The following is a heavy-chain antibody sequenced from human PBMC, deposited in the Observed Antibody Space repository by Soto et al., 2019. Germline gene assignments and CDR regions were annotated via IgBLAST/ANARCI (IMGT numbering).Heavy chain of an antibody. J-gene: IGHJ4*02. CDR2: ISANSGNT. V-gene: IGHV3-23*01. Sequence: PGGSLRLACTDSIFGLSTYAVRWVRQAPGKGLEWVSVISANSGNTDYADSVKGRFTISRDKSENTVFLQMNRLRAEDTAVYYCALPSCGGDCYSPFDYWGQGTLVTV. CDR1: IFGLSTYA. D-gene: IGHD2-21*02. CDR3: ALPSCGGDCYSPFDY.